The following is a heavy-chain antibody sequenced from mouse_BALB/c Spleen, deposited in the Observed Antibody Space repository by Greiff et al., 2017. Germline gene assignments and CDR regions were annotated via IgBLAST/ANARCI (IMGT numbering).Heavy chain of an antibody. CDR3: ARLLRSYAMDY. Sequence: QAQLQQPGAELVKPGASVKLSCKASGYTFTSYWMHWVKQRPGQGLEWIGEINPSNGRTNYNEKFKSKATLTVNKSSSTAYMQLSSLTSEDSAVYYCARLLRSYAMDYWGQGTSVTVSS. CDR1: GYTFTSYW. J-gene: IGHJ4*01. V-gene: IGHV1S81*02. D-gene: IGHD1-1*01. CDR2: INPSNGRT.